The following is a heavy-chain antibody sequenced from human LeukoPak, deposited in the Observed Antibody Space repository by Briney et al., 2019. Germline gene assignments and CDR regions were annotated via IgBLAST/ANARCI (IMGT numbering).Heavy chain of an antibody. Sequence: PSESLSLPCHLSGGSINVYYWSWIRQPRGEGMEWIVYIYYIGTTNYSPTLMRRVTISIDTSKNQFSLKLSSVTAADTAVYYCARIRGLYISGWYGEFDYWGQGTLVTVSS. D-gene: IGHD6-19*01. V-gene: IGHV4-59*01. CDR1: GGSINVYY. J-gene: IGHJ4*02. CDR2: IYYIGTT. CDR3: ARIRGLYISGWYGEFDY.